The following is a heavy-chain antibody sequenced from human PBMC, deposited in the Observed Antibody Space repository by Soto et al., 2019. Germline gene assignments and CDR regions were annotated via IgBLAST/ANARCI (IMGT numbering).Heavy chain of an antibody. CDR1: GFTFSSYG. Sequence: GGSLRLSCAASGFTFSSYGMHWVRQAPGKGLEWVAVIWYDGSNKYYADSVKGRFTISRDNSKNTLYLQMNSLRAEDTAVYYCARVRGLPKSYFDYWGQGTLVTVSS. CDR2: IWYDGSNK. CDR3: ARVRGLPKSYFDY. J-gene: IGHJ4*02. D-gene: IGHD3-10*01. V-gene: IGHV3-33*01.